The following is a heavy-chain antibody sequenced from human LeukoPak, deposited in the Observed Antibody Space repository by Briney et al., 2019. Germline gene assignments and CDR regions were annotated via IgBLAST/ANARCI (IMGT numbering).Heavy chain of an antibody. CDR2: IKHSGSA. D-gene: IGHD2-2*02. J-gene: IGHJ6*02. CDR1: GGSLSGSY. V-gene: IGHV4-34*01. Sequence: SETLSLTCAVYGGSLSGSYWSWLRPPPGKGLEWIGEIKHSGSANYNPSLKSRVTISVDTSKNQFSLKLSSVTAADTAVYYCARAPYCSSTSCYIHQGDYYYYGMDVWGQGTTVTVSS. CDR3: ARAPYCSSTSCYIHQGDYYYYGMDV.